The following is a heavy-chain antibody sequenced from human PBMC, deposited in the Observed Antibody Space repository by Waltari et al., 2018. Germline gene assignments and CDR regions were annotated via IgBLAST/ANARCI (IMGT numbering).Heavy chain of an antibody. Sequence: QVQLQESGPGLVKPSETLSLTCTISGYSISSGYYWGWIRQPPGKGLEWIGSIYHSGSTYYNPSLKSRVTISVDTSKNQFSLKLSSVTAADTAVYYCARVSFMIARAFDIWGQGTMVTVSS. J-gene: IGHJ3*02. D-gene: IGHD3-22*01. CDR2: IYHSGST. V-gene: IGHV4-38-2*02. CDR1: GYSISSGYY. CDR3: ARVSFMIARAFDI.